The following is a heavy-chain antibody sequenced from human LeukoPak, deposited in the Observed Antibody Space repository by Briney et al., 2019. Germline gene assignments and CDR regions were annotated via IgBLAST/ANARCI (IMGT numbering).Heavy chain of an antibody. J-gene: IGHJ4*02. V-gene: IGHV3-48*02. CDR2: TSSSSSTI. Sequence: PGGSLRLSCAGSGFTFSNSGMNWVRQAPGKGLEWVSYTSSSSSTIYYADSVKGRFTISRDNAENSLFLQMSSLRDEDTAVYYCARIRSGYYSDYWGQGTLVTVSS. CDR1: GFTFSNSG. CDR3: ARIRSGYYSDY. D-gene: IGHD3-22*01.